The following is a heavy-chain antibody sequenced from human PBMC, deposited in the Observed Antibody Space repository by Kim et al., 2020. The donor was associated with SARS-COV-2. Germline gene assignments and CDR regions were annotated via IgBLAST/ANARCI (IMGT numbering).Heavy chain of an antibody. CDR2: IYYSGST. D-gene: IGHD1-26*01. Sequence: SETLSLTCTVSGGSISSGGYYWSWIRQHPGKGLEWIGYIYYSGSTYYNPSLKSRVTISVDTSKNQFSLKLSSVTAADTAVYYCAREGGEALVGAENWFDPWGQGTLVTVSS. CDR1: GGSISSGGYY. J-gene: IGHJ5*02. CDR3: AREGGEALVGAENWFDP. V-gene: IGHV4-31*03.